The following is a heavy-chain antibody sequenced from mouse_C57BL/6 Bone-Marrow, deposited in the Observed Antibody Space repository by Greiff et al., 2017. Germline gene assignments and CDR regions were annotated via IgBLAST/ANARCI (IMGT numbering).Heavy chain of an antibody. CDR2: IDPENGDT. CDR3: TPYYSLDY. D-gene: IGHD2-12*01. Sequence: VQLQESGAELVRPGASVKLSCTVSGFNIKDDYMHWVKQRPEQGLEWIGWIDPENGDTEYASKFQGKATITADTSSNTAYLQLSSLTSEDTAVYYCTPYYSLDYWGQGTTLTVSS. J-gene: IGHJ2*01. CDR1: GFNIKDDY. V-gene: IGHV14-4*01.